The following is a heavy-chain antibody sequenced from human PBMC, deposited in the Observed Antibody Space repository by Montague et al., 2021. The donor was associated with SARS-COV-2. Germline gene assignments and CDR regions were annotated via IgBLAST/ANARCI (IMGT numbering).Heavy chain of an antibody. V-gene: IGHV4-34*01. CDR1: DGSFSDYS. D-gene: IGHD3-22*01. Sequence: SETLSLTCAVYDGSFSDYSWTWIRQPPGKGLEWIGEINHRGSTNYNPSLKSRVTISVDTSKNQFSLKMTSVTAADTAVYYCARGRQHINMIVVVVTGGEYXLGQGTLVAVSS. J-gene: IGHJ4*02. CDR3: ARGRQHINMIVVVVTGGEYX. CDR2: INHRGST.